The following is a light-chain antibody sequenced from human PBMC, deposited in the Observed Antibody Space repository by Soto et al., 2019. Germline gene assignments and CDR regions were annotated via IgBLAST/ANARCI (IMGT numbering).Light chain of an antibody. CDR3: QQDYNLPI. CDR2: GAS. CDR1: QSVSSSY. J-gene: IGKJ4*01. Sequence: EIVMTQSPATLSLSPGERATLSCRASQSVSSSYLSWYQQKPGQAPRLLIYGASTRATGIPARFSGSGSGTDFTLTISSLQSEDFAVYYCQQDYNLPIFGGGTKVEIK. V-gene: IGKV3D-7*01.